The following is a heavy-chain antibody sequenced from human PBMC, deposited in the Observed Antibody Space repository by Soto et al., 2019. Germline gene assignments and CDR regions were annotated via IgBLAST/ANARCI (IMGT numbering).Heavy chain of an antibody. D-gene: IGHD3-16*02. Sequence: EVQLLESGGGLVQPGGSLRLSCAASGFTFSSYAMSWVRQAPGKGLEWVSAISGSGGSTYYADSVKGRFTISRDNSKDTLYLQMNSLRAEDTAVYYCAKRSSYDYVWGSYRYWGQGTLVTVSS. J-gene: IGHJ4*02. CDR2: ISGSGGST. CDR1: GFTFSSYA. V-gene: IGHV3-23*01. CDR3: AKRSSYDYVWGSYRY.